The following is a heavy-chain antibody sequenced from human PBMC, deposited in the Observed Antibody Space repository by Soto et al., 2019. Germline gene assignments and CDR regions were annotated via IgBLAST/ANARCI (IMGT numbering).Heavy chain of an antibody. V-gene: IGHV1-46*01. CDR3: ARDRGWFDP. CDR1: GYTFTSYY. J-gene: IGHJ5*02. Sequence: QVQLVQSGAEVKKPGASVKVSCKASGYTFTSYYMHWVRQAPGQGLEWMGIINPSGGSASYAQKVQGRVTMTRDTSTSTDYMELSSLRSEDTAVYYGARDRGWFDPWGQGTLVTVSS. CDR2: INPSGGSA.